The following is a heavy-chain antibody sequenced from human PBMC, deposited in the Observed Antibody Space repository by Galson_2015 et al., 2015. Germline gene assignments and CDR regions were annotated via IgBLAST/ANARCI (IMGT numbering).Heavy chain of an antibody. CDR2: INHSGST. CDR1: GGSFSGYY. Sequence: SETLSLTCAVYGGSFSGYYWSWIRQPPGKGLEWIGEINHSGSTNYNPSLKSRVTISVDTSKNHFSLKLSSVTAADTAVYYCARGRGVVIIGARRYRFDPWGQGTLVTVSS. J-gene: IGHJ5*02. D-gene: IGHD3-3*01. V-gene: IGHV4-34*01. CDR3: ARGRGVVIIGARRYRFDP.